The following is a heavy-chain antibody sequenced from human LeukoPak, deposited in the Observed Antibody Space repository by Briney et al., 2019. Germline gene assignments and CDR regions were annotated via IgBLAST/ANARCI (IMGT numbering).Heavy chain of an antibody. V-gene: IGHV4-59*01. CDR2: IYYSGST. CDR1: GGSISSYY. D-gene: IGHD3-10*01. J-gene: IGHJ4*02. CDR3: ARVVRYYYGSGSYYSYFDY. Sequence: SSETLSLTCTVSGGSISSYYWSWIRQPPGKGLEWIGYIYYSGSTNYNSSLKSRVTISVDTSKSQFSLKLSSVTAADTAVYYCARVVRYYYGSGSYYSYFDYWGQGTLVTVSS.